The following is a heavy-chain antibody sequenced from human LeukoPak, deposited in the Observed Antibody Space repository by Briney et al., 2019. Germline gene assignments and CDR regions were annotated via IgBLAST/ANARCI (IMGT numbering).Heavy chain of an antibody. V-gene: IGHV1-18*01. CDR1: GYTFTSYG. D-gene: IGHD2-21*02. Sequence: ASVKVSCKASGYTFTSYGISWVRQAPGQGLEWMGWISAYNGNTNYAQKLQGRVTMTTETSTSTAYMELRSLRSDDTAVYYCARDYLAYCGGDCYSGYDYWGQGTLVTVSS. J-gene: IGHJ4*02. CDR3: ARDYLAYCGGDCYSGYDY. CDR2: ISAYNGNT.